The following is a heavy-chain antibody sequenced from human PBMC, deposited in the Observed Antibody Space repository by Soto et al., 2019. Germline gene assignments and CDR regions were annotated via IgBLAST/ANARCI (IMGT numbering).Heavy chain of an antibody. CDR3: ARDVAYYYDSSDWYFDL. J-gene: IGHJ2*01. D-gene: IGHD3-22*01. V-gene: IGHV3-11*01. Sequence: GGSLRLSCAASGFTFSVYSMSWIRQAPGKGLEWVSYITRSGKTIYYADSVKGRFTISRDNAKNSLYLQVNSLRVEDTAVYYCARDVAYYYDSSDWYFDLWGRGTLVTVSS. CDR1: GFTFSVYS. CDR2: ITRSGKTI.